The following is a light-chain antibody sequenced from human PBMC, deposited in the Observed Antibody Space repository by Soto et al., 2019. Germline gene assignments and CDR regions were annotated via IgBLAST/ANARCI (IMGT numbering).Light chain of an antibody. J-gene: IGKJ2*01. CDR1: QSVLTW. CDR3: QQYNGFSNT. Sequence: DIQMTQSPSTLSAAVGDRVTITCRASQSVLTWLAWSQQKPGKAPQLLIYDASKLESGVPSRFSGSGSGTEFTLTISSLLPDDFGTYYCQQYNGFSNTFGQGTKLEIK. V-gene: IGKV1-5*01. CDR2: DAS.